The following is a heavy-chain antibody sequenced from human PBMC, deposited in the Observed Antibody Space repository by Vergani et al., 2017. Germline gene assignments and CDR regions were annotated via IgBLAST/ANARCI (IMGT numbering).Heavy chain of an antibody. CDR3: ARGRRGSYYY. J-gene: IGHJ4*02. V-gene: IGHV4-34*01. Sequence: QVQLQQWGAGLLKPSETLSLTYAVYGGSFSGYYWSWIRQPPGKGLEWIGEINHSGSTNYNPSLKSRVTISVDTSKNQFSLKLSSVTAADTAVYYCARGRRGSYYYWGQGTLVTVSS. CDR1: GGSFSGYY. D-gene: IGHD1-26*01. CDR2: INHSGST.